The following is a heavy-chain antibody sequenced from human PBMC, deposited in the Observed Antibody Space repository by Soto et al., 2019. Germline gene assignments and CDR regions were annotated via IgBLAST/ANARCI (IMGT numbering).Heavy chain of an antibody. D-gene: IGHD2-15*01. CDR3: ARGDREDIAVVVGARPGEYGVDG. Sequence: GGSLRLSCAASGFTFRSYAMHWVRQAPGKGLECVAVISYDGSNKFYRDSVKGRFTISRDNSKNTLYLQINSLRYEDTAVYYCARGDREDIAVVVGARPGEYGVDGWGQGTTVTVSS. V-gene: IGHV3-30-3*01. CDR1: GFTFRSYA. J-gene: IGHJ6*02. CDR2: ISYDGSNK.